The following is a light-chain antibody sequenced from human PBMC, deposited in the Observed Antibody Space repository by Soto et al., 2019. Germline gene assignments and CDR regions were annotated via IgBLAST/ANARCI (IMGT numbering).Light chain of an antibody. J-gene: IGKJ1*01. CDR3: QQYGSSPQT. V-gene: IGKV3-20*01. CDR1: QSVSSSY. CDR2: GAS. Sequence: EIVLTQSPGTLSLSPGERATLSCRASQSVSSSYLAWYQQKPGQAPRLLIYGASSRATGIPDRFSGSGSGTGFTLTISRLEPEDFGVYYCQQYGSSPQTFGQGTKVEIK.